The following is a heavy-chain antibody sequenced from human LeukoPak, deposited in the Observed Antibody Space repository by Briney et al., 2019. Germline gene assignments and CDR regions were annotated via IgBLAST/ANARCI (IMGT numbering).Heavy chain of an antibody. V-gene: IGHV3-53*01. Sequence: PGGSLRLSCAASGFTFSSYAMSWVRQAPGKGLEWVSVIYSGGSTYYADSVKGRFTISRDNSKNTLYLQMNSLRAEDTAVYYCARGYSSSWLDYWGQGTLVTVSS. CDR3: ARGYSSSWLDY. D-gene: IGHD6-13*01. J-gene: IGHJ4*02. CDR1: GFTFSSYA. CDR2: IYSGGST.